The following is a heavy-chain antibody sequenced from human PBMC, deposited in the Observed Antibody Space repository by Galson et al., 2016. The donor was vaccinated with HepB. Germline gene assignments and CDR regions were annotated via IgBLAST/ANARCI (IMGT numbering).Heavy chain of an antibody. V-gene: IGHV3-23*01. CDR1: GFTFYSYA. D-gene: IGHD6-19*01. Sequence: SLRLSCAASGFTFYSYAMSWVRQAPGKGLEWVAGIYSDGTTYYADSVKGRFTISRDNSKNKLELQMNSLRADDTAVYYCAKDRRVHVEYFQHWGQGTLVIVSS. J-gene: IGHJ1*01. CDR2: IYSDGTT. CDR3: AKDRRVHVEYFQH.